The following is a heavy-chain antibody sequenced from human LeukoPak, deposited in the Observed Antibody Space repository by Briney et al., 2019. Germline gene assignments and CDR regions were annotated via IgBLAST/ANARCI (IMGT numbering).Heavy chain of an antibody. CDR2: IYYSGST. Sequence: TSETLSLTCTVSGGSISSSSYYWGWIRQPPGKGLEWIGSIYYSGSTYYNPTLKSRVTISVDTSRNQFSLKLSSVTAADTAVYYCAVDTGAFAYWGQGTLVTVSS. D-gene: IGHD5-18*01. V-gene: IGHV4-39*01. J-gene: IGHJ4*02. CDR1: GGSISSSSYY. CDR3: AVDTGAFAY.